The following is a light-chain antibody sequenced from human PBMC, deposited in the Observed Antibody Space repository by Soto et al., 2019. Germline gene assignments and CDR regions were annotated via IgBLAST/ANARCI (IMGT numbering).Light chain of an antibody. J-gene: IGKJ4*01. CDR1: QSISSH. CDR3: QQRVNWPLT. CDR2: DTS. Sequence: EIVLTQSPATLSLSPGERATLSCRASQSISSHLAWYQQKPGQAPRLLMFDTSNRATGIPARFSGSGSGTAFTLTISSLEPEDLAVYYCQQRVNWPLTFGGGTKVEVK. V-gene: IGKV3-11*01.